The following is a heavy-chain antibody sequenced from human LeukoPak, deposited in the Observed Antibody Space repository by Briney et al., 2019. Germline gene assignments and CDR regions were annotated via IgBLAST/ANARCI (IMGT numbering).Heavy chain of an antibody. J-gene: IGHJ3*02. CDR2: IYDSGST. V-gene: IGHV4-30-4*01. CDR1: GGSIRSGDYY. D-gene: IGHD2-15*01. Sequence: SETLALTCTVSGGSIRSGDYYWSWIRQPPGKGLEWIGYIYDSGSTYYNPSLKSRITISVDTSENRFSLKLSSVTATDTAVYYCARDCSGGSCYGAFDIWGQGTMVTVSS. CDR3: ARDCSGGSCYGAFDI.